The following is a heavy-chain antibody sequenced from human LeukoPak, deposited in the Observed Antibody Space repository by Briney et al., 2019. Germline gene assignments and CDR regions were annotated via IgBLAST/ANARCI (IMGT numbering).Heavy chain of an antibody. Sequence: SQTLSLTCTVSGGSISSGDYYWSWIRQPPGKGLEWIGYIYYSGSTYYNPSLKSRVTISIDTSKNQFSLRLSSVTAADTAVYYCARIYSSSWYYFDYWGQGTLVTVSS. J-gene: IGHJ4*02. CDR3: ARIYSSSWYYFDY. V-gene: IGHV4-30-4*01. CDR1: GGSISSGDYY. CDR2: IYYSGST. D-gene: IGHD6-13*01.